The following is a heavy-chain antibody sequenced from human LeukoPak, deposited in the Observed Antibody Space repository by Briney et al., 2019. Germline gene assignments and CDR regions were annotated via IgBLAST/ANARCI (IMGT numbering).Heavy chain of an antibody. CDR2: ISAYNGNT. Sequence: ASAKVSCKASGYTFTSYGISWVRQAPGQGLEWMGWISAYNGNTNYAQKLQGRVTMTTDTSTSTAYMELRSLRSDDTAVYYCARGSGRHYYYYGMDVWGQGTTVTVSS. J-gene: IGHJ6*02. CDR1: GYTFTSYG. D-gene: IGHD1-26*01. V-gene: IGHV1-18*01. CDR3: ARGSGRHYYYYGMDV.